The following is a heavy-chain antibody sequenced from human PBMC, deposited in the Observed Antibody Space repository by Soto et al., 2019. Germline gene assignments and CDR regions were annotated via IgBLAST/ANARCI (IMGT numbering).Heavy chain of an antibody. CDR2: IHGEGAGT. J-gene: IGHJ5*02. CDR3: AKDGVARTGDWDWFDP. D-gene: IGHD6-19*01. Sequence: EVQLLESGGGLVQPGGSVRLSCAASGFTFRNYAMTWVRQAPGKGLEWVSAIHGEGAGTYYADSVKGRFTVSRDDSKERLYLQMSSLRVDDTAVYYCAKDGVARTGDWDWFDPWGQGTLVTVAS. V-gene: IGHV3-23*01. CDR1: GFTFRNYA.